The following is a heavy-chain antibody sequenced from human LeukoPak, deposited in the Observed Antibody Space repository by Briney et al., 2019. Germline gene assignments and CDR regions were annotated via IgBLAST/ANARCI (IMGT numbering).Heavy chain of an antibody. J-gene: IGHJ4*02. CDR2: IKQDGSDK. CDR1: GFPFSTYW. CDR3: ARVRCSSNSCFPDY. V-gene: IGHV3-7*01. D-gene: IGHD2-2*01. Sequence: GESLKISCASSGFPFSTYWMSWVRPAPGKGLEWVANIKQDGSDKYYVDSVKGRFTISRDNAKNSLFLQMNSLRAEDTAVYYCARVRCSSNSCFPDYWGQGTLVTVSS.